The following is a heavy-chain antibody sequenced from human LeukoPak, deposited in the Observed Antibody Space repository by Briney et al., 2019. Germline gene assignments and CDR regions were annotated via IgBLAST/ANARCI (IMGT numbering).Heavy chain of an antibody. V-gene: IGHV3-30-3*01. CDR1: GFTFSSYA. J-gene: IGHJ4*02. CDR2: ISYDGSNK. CDR3: ARDRVSIAARHFDY. D-gene: IGHD6-6*01. Sequence: GRSLRLSCAASGFTFSSYAMHWVRQAPGKGLEWVVVISYDGSNKYYADSVKGRFTISRDNSKNTLYLQMNSLRAEDTAVYYCARDRVSIAARHFDYWGQGTLVTVSS.